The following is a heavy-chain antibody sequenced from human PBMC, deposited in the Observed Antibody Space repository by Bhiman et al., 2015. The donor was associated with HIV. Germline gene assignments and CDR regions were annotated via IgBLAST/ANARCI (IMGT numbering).Heavy chain of an antibody. D-gene: IGHD3-22*01. CDR1: GFTFSSFG. CDR2: ISWNSGSL. CDR3: AKDSRMIVVVHGAFDI. Sequence: VQLVESGGGVVQPGRSLRLSCAASGFTFSSFGMHWVRQAPGKGLEWVSGISWNSGSLGYADSVKGRFTISRDNAKNSLYLQMNSLRPEDTALYYCAKDSRMIVVVHGAFDIWGQGTMVTVSS. J-gene: IGHJ3*02. V-gene: IGHV3-9*01.